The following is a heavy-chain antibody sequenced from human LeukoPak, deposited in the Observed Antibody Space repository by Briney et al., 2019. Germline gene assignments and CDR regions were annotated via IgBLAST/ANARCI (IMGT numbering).Heavy chain of an antibody. Sequence: GGSLRLSCAVSGFTVSGNYMSWNRQAPGKGLEWVSLIYSDDTTLYADSVKGRFTISRDISKNTLYLQMSSLRAEDTAVYYCARRAGGYSHPYDYWGQGVLVTVSS. CDR2: IYSDDTT. J-gene: IGHJ4*02. V-gene: IGHV3-53*01. CDR3: ARRAGGYSHPYDY. CDR1: GFTVSGNY. D-gene: IGHD4-23*01.